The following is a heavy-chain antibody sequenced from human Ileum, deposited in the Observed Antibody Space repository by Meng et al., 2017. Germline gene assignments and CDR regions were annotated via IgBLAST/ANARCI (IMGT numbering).Heavy chain of an antibody. Sequence: GESLKISCAVSGLTLNNAWMSWVRQAPGKGLEWVGRIKSETHGGTTDYAAPVKGRFTIPRDHSENTLYLQMNSLKTEDTAVYYCTTDPPPQDYYDSSGFFDCWGQGTLVNVSS. D-gene: IGHD3-22*01. CDR3: TTDPPPQDYYDSSGFFDC. CDR1: GLTLNNAW. V-gene: IGHV3-15*01. CDR2: IKSETHGGTT. J-gene: IGHJ4*02.